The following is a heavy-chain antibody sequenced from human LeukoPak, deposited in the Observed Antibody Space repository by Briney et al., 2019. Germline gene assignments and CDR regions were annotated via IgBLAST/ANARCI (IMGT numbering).Heavy chain of an antibody. CDR1: GYTFTEYN. V-gene: IGHV1-2*02. CDR2: INPNSGGT. J-gene: IGHJ4*02. Sequence: ASVKVSCKASGYTFTEYNIHWVRQAPGQGLEWMGWINPNSGGTNYAQKFQGRVTMTRDTSINTVYMEVSRLSSDDTAVYYCARPGLRVSGSFNFWGQGTLVTVSS. CDR3: ARPGLRVSGSFNF. D-gene: IGHD3-16*01.